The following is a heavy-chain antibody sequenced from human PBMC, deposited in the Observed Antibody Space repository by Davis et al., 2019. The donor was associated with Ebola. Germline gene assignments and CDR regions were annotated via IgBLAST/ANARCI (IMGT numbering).Heavy chain of an antibody. CDR2: INHSGST. J-gene: IGHJ4*02. V-gene: IGHV4-34*01. CDR1: GGSFGAYS. Sequence: SQTLSLTCAVYGGSFGAYSWRWIRQPPPKGLEWIGEINHSGSTYYNPSLKSRVTLSVDTSKNQFSLKLSSVTAADTAVYYCARHPIPYYFDYWGQGTLVTVSS. CDR3: ARHPIPYYFDY.